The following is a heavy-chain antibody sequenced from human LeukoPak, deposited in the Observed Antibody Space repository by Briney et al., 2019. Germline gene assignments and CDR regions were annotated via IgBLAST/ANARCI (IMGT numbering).Heavy chain of an antibody. CDR3: ARDGGGGDRSAFDI. V-gene: IGHV3-72*01. CDR1: GFTFSDYH. D-gene: IGHD3-16*01. CDR2: VRDKARDYNT. Sequence: RAGGSLRLSCAASGFTFSDYHMDWVRQAPGKGLEWIGRVRDKARDYNTEYVASVKGRFTISRDVSKNLLYLQMDSLKPEDTAVYFCARDGGGGDRSAFDIWGQGTMVTVSS. J-gene: IGHJ3*02.